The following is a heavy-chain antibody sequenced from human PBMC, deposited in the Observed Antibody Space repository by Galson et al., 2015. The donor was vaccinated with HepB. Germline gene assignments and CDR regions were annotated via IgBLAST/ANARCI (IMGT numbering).Heavy chain of an antibody. CDR3: ARDGSIGSTSYGMDV. D-gene: IGHD2-2*01. J-gene: IGHJ6*02. CDR2: ISSSCTYI. V-gene: IGHV3-21*01. Sequence: SLRLSCAASGFTFSSYIMNWVRQAPGKGLEWVSSISSSCTYIYYADSVKGRFTISRDNAKNSLFLQMNSLRAEDTAVYYCARDGSIGSTSYGMDVWGQGTTVTVSS. CDR1: GFTFSSYI.